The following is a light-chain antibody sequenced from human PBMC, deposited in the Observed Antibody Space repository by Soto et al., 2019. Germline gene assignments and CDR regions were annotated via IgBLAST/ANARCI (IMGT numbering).Light chain of an antibody. V-gene: IGKV3-15*01. CDR1: QSVSSN. CDR3: QQYHNWYT. Sequence: EIVMTQSPATLSVSPGERATLSCRASQSVSSNLAWYQQKPGQAPRLLIYGASTRATGIPARFSGSGSGTEFTLTISSLQSEDFAVHYCQQYHNWYTFGQGTKLEIK. CDR2: GAS. J-gene: IGKJ2*01.